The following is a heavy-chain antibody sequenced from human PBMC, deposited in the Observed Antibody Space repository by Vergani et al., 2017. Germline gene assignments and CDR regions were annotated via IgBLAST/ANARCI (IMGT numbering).Heavy chain of an antibody. D-gene: IGHD3-10*01. J-gene: IGHJ4*02. Sequence: EVQLVESGGGLVQPGRSLRLSCAASGFTFDDYAMHWVRQAPGKGLEWVSGISWNSGSIGYADSVKGRFTISRDNAKNSLYLQMNNLRTEDTAIYYCAKQYFVSGNYLFDYWCQGTLVTVSS. CDR1: GFTFDDYA. CDR3: AKQYFVSGNYLFDY. CDR2: ISWNSGSI. V-gene: IGHV3-9*01.